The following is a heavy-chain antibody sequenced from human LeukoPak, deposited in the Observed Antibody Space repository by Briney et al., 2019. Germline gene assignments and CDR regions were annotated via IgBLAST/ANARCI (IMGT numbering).Heavy chain of an antibody. CDR1: GYGFTRYW. D-gene: IGHD6-19*01. CDR2: IYPGDSDT. V-gene: IGHV5-51*01. J-gene: IGHJ4*02. CDR3: ARTTLAVAGTFDY. Sequence: GVSLQISSQGSGYGFTRYWIGRVRQMPGKGLEWMGIIYPGDSDTRYSPSFQGQVTISADKSISTAYLQWSSLKASDTAMYYCARTTLAVAGTFDYWGQGTLVTVSS.